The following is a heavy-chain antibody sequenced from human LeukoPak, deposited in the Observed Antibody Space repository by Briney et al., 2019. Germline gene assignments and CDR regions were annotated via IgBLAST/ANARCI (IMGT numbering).Heavy chain of an antibody. CDR2: IYYSGST. CDR1: GGSISSSSYY. Sequence: KASETLSLTCTVSGGSISSSSYYWGWIRQPPGKGLEWIGSIYYSGSTYYNPSLKSRVTISVDTSKNQFSLKLSSVTAADTAVYYCARHTSWYSPSDYWGLGTLVTVSS. J-gene: IGHJ4*02. CDR3: ARHTSWYSPSDY. D-gene: IGHD6-13*01. V-gene: IGHV4-39*01.